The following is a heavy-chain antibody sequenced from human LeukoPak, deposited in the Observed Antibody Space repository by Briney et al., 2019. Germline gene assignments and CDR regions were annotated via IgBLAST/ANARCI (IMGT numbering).Heavy chain of an antibody. CDR2: IAIDGSHT. D-gene: IGHD2-21*01. V-gene: IGHV3-30-3*01. CDR3: ARERQDTILHSGAFDI. CDR1: GFTFSTYF. Sequence: GRSLRLSCAASGFTFSTYFMHWVRQAPGKGLEWVADIAIDGSHTFYVESVKGRFTISRDNSKNTLYLQMNSLRAEDTAVYFCARERQDTILHSGAFDIWGQGTMVTVSS. J-gene: IGHJ3*02.